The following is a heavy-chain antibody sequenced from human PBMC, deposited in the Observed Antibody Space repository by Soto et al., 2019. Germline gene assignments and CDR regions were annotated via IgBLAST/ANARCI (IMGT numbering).Heavy chain of an antibody. Sequence: NPSETLSLTCNVSGVSISRTSYSWSWIRQPPGKGLECVGFIDHRGSPYYNPSLKGRGTISLDTAKNHFSLTLSSVTAADTAVYYCARAGSGWQALNWFDPWGQGTLVTVSS. V-gene: IGHV4-30-4*08. CDR3: ARAGSGWQALNWFDP. J-gene: IGHJ5*02. CDR1: GVSISRTSYS. D-gene: IGHD6-19*01. CDR2: IDHRGSP.